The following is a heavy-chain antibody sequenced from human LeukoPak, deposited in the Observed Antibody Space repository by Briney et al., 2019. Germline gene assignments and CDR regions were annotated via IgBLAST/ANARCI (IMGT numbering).Heavy chain of an antibody. Sequence: GGSLRLSCVASGFTFSSYAMSWVRQAPGKGLECVSGISAGGDTTYTADCVRGRFTISRDNSNNTLYLQMNDLTAEDTAAYYCAGISYSGTWPVGYWGQGALVTVTA. D-gene: IGHD6-25*01. V-gene: IGHV3-23*01. J-gene: IGHJ4*02. CDR1: GFTFSSYA. CDR2: ISAGGDTT. CDR3: AGISYSGTWPVGY.